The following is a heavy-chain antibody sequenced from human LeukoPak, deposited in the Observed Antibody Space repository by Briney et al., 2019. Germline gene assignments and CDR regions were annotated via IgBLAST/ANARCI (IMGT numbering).Heavy chain of an antibody. J-gene: IGHJ4*02. D-gene: IGHD1-26*01. Sequence: GGSLRLSCTVSGFTVSTNSMSWVRQTPGKGLEWVSFIYSGGSTHYSDSVKGRFTISRDNSKNTLYLQMNSLRVEDTAVYYCMREGSRYDYWGRGTLVTASS. CDR3: MREGSRYDY. CDR2: IYSGGST. V-gene: IGHV3-53*01. CDR1: GFTVSTNS.